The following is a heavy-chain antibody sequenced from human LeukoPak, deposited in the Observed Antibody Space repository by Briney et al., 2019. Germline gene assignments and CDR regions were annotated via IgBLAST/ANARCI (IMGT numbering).Heavy chain of an antibody. D-gene: IGHD6-19*01. Sequence: GRSLRLSCAASGFTFSSYAMHWVRQAPGKGLEWVAVISYDGSNKYYADSVKGRFTISRDNSKNTLYLQMNSLRAEDTAVYYCARDFRPYSSGWSGLDYWGQGTLVTVSS. V-gene: IGHV3-30-3*01. CDR3: ARDFRPYSSGWSGLDY. CDR2: ISYDGSNK. J-gene: IGHJ4*02. CDR1: GFTFSSYA.